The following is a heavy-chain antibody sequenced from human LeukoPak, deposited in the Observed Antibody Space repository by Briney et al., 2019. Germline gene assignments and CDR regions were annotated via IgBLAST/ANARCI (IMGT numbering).Heavy chain of an antibody. D-gene: IGHD6-19*01. Sequence: PGGSLRLSCAASGFTFNNYGMHCVRQAPGKGLEWVAVIWYDGSNRYYAESVKGRFTISRDNSKNTLYLQMNSLRAEDTAVYYCARDAALPPGYSSGWYLAYWGQGTLVTVSS. V-gene: IGHV3-33*01. CDR1: GFTFNNYG. CDR2: IWYDGSNR. J-gene: IGHJ4*02. CDR3: ARDAALPPGYSSGWYLAY.